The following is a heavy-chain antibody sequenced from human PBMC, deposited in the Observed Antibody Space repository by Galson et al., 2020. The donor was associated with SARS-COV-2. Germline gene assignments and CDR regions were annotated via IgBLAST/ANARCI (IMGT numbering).Heavy chain of an antibody. D-gene: IGHD4-17*01. CDR3: ARLHYGEYAPEAFDI. Sequence: TLSPTCAVSGTSISSGSYSWNWIRQPQAKGLEWIGYISHSGGTYYNPSLKSRVTISGDRSKNQFSLRLSSVTAADTAVYYCARLHYGEYAPEAFDIWGPGTRVTVAS. CDR1: GTSISSGSYS. J-gene: IGHJ3*02. V-gene: IGHV4-30-2*01. CDR2: ISHSGGT.